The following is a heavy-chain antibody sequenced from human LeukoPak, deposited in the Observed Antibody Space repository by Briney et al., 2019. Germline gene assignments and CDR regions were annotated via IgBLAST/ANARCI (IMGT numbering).Heavy chain of an antibody. J-gene: IGHJ4*02. D-gene: IGHD3-9*01. Sequence: GGSLRLSCGASGFTLSYYWMGWVRQAPGKGLEWASYTSSSSSTIYYADSVKGRFTISRDNAKNSLYLQMNSLRAEDTAVYYCASHPGDILTGYSVGGFDYWGQGTLVTVSS. CDR2: TSSSSSTI. V-gene: IGHV3-48*01. CDR3: ASHPGDILTGYSVGGFDY. CDR1: GFTLSYYW.